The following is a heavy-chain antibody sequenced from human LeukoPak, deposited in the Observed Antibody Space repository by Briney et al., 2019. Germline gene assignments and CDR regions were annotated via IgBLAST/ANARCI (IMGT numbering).Heavy chain of an antibody. CDR1: GYTFTGYY. CDR2: INPNSGGT. Sequence: ASVKVSCKASGYTFTGYYMHWVRQAPGQGLEWIGWINPNSGGTNYAQKFQGRVTMSRDTSISTAYMERSRLRSDDTAVYYCARDRTYYDFWSANIGSWFDPWGQGTLVTVSS. CDR3: ARDRTYYDFWSANIGSWFDP. V-gene: IGHV1-2*02. D-gene: IGHD3-3*01. J-gene: IGHJ5*02.